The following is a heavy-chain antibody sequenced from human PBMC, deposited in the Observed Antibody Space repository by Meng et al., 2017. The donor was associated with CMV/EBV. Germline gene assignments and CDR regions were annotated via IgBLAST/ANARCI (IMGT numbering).Heavy chain of an antibody. CDR3: ARDLDAGVVVVPAAIFPYYYYGMDV. J-gene: IGHJ6*02. CDR1: GFTFSSYS. D-gene: IGHD2-2*01. V-gene: IGHV3-48*04. Sequence: GGSLRLSCAASGFTFSSYSMNWVRQAPGKGLEWVSYISSSSSTIYYADSVKGRFTISRDNAKNSLYLQMNSLRAEDTAVHYCARDLDAGVVVVPAAIFPYYYYGMDVWGQGTTVTVSS. CDR2: ISSSSSTI.